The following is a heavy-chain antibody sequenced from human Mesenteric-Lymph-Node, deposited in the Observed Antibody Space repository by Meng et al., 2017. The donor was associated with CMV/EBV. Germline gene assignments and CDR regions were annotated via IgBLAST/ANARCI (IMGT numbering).Heavy chain of an antibody. CDR1: GFTFSSYD. CDR3: AKDKTYYDFWSGALDY. Sequence: GGSLRLSCAACGFTFSSYDMHWVRQATGKGLEWVSAIGTAGDTYYPGSVKGQFTISRDNAKNSLYLQMNSLRAEDTALYYCAKDKTYYDFWSGALDYWGQGTLVTVSS. D-gene: IGHD3-3*01. V-gene: IGHV3-13*03. CDR2: IGTAGDT. J-gene: IGHJ4*02.